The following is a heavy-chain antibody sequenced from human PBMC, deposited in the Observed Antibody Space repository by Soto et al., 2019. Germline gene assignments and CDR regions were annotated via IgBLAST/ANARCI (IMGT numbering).Heavy chain of an antibody. CDR1: GYPFTSYG. V-gene: IGHV1-18*04. Sequence: ASVKGSFKASGYPFTSYGISLVREAPGQGLEWMGWISAYNGNTNYAQKLQGRVTMTTDTSTSTAYMELRSLRSDDTAVYYCARKRGYSGYDPDFDYWGQGTMVTVSS. J-gene: IGHJ4*02. CDR2: ISAYNGNT. CDR3: ARKRGYSGYDPDFDY. D-gene: IGHD5-12*01.